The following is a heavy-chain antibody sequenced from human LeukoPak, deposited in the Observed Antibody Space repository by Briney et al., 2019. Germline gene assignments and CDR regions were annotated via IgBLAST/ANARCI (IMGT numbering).Heavy chain of an antibody. CDR2: IFYVGST. V-gene: IGHV4-59*11. CDR1: GDSIGSHY. Sequence: SETLSLTCTVSGDSIGSHYWSWIRQPPGKGLEWIGYIFYVGSTNYNPSLKSRVTISVNTSKNQFSLKLNSVTAADTAVYYCARDYYDSRGEAFDIWGQGTMVTVSS. CDR3: ARDYYDSRGEAFDI. J-gene: IGHJ3*02. D-gene: IGHD3-22*01.